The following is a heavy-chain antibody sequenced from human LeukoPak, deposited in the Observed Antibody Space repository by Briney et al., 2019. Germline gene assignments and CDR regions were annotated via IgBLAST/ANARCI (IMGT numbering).Heavy chain of an antibody. CDR1: GGSISSYY. V-gene: IGHV4-59*08. CDR2: IYYSGST. D-gene: IGHD5-24*01. J-gene: IGHJ3*02. Sequence: SETLSLTCTVSGGSISSYYWSWIRQPPGKGLEWIGYIYYSGSTNYNPALKSRVTISVDTSKNQFSLKLSSVTAADTAVYYCARSQLEMPTTLSFDIWGQGTMATVSS. CDR3: ARSQLEMPTTLSFDI.